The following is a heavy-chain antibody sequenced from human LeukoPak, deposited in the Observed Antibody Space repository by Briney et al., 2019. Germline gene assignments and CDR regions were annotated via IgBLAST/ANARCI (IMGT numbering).Heavy chain of an antibody. D-gene: IGHD1-26*01. CDR3: ARVKEGATFYYYAMDV. V-gene: IGHV4-39*07. J-gene: IGHJ6*02. CDR1: SGSISSRSYY. CDR2: INHSGST. Sequence: TSETLSLTCTVSSGSISSRSYYWGWIRQPPGKGLEWIGEINHSGSTNNNLSLKSRVTISVDTSKKQFSLNLSSVTAADTAVYYCARVKEGATFYYYAMDVWGQGTTVTVSS.